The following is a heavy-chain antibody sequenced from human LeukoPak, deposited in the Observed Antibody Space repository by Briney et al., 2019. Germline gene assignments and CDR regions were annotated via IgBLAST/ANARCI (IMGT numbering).Heavy chain of an antibody. CDR2: IWYDGSNI. CDR1: GISFSSHG. D-gene: IGHD5-18*01. V-gene: IGHV3-33*01. Sequence: PGTSLRLSCAASGISFSSHGMHWVRQAPGKGLEWVAVIWYDGSNIYYADSVKGRFTISRDNSKNTLYLQMNSLRAEDTALYYCARVRGYSYGDFDYWGQGTLVTVSS. J-gene: IGHJ4*02. CDR3: ARVRGYSYGDFDY.